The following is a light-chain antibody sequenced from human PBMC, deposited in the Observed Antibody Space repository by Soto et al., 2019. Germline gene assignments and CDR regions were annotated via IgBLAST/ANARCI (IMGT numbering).Light chain of an antibody. J-gene: IGKJ1*01. CDR1: QTSSSW. Sequence: DIQMTQSPSTLSGSVGARVTITCRASQTSSSWLAWYQQKPGKAPKLLIYKASTLKSGAPSRFSGSGSGTEFTLTISRLQPHDFATYYCQHYNSYSGAFGHGTKVEL. CDR2: KAS. V-gene: IGKV1-5*03. CDR3: QHYNSYSGA.